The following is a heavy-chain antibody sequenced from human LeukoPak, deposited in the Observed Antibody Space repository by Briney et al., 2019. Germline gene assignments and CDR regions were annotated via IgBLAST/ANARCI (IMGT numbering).Heavy chain of an antibody. Sequence: QPGGSLRLSCAASGFTFSSYAMSWVRQAPGKGLEWVSAISGSGGSTYYADSVKGRFTISRDNSKNTLYLQMNSLRAEDTAVYYCAKGIITIFGVTDYYMDVWGKGTTVTVSS. V-gene: IGHV3-23*01. D-gene: IGHD3-3*01. CDR1: GFTFSSYA. CDR3: AKGIITIFGVTDYYMDV. CDR2: ISGSGGST. J-gene: IGHJ6*03.